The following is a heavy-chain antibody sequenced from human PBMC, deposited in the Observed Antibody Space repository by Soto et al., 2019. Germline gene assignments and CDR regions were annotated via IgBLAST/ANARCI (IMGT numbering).Heavy chain of an antibody. CDR3: ARGGGLHCSRTRCRIFDY. V-gene: IGHV1-18*01. Sequence: QVQLVQSGAEVKKPGASVKVSCKASGYTFTSYGISWVRQAPGQGLEWMGWISAYNGNTNYAQKLQGRVTMTTDTSTSTAYLELRRLRSDDTAVYYCARGGGLHCSRTRCRIFDYWGQGTLVTVSS. CDR2: ISAYNGNT. D-gene: IGHD2-2*01. J-gene: IGHJ4*02. CDR1: GYTFTSYG.